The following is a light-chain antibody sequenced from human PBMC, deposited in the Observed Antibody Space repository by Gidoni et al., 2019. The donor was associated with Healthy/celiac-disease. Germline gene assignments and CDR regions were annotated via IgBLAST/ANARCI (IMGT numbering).Light chain of an antibody. Sequence: DIVMTQYTDSLAASLGERATINCKSSQSVLYSSNNKNYLAWYQQKPGQPPKLLIYWASTRESGVPDRFSGSGSGTDFTLTISSLQAEDFAVYYCQQYYSTPLTFXGXTKVEIK. V-gene: IGKV4-1*01. CDR2: WAS. J-gene: IGKJ4*01. CDR3: QQYYSTPLT. CDR1: QSVLYSSNNKNY.